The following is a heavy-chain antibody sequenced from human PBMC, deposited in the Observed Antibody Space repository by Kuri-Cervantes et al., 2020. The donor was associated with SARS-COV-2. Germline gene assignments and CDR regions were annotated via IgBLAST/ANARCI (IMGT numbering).Heavy chain of an antibody. CDR3: ARDLRLGKSLDY. CDR2: ISYDGSNK. D-gene: IGHD7-27*01. V-gene: IGHV3-30*03. J-gene: IGHJ4*02. CDR1: GFSFSNYG. Sequence: GESLKISCAASGFSFSNYGMHWVRQAPGKGLEWVALISYDGSNKYYADSVKGRFTVSRDNAKNSVFLQMNSLRAEDTAVYYCARDLRLGKSLDYWGQGTLVTVSS.